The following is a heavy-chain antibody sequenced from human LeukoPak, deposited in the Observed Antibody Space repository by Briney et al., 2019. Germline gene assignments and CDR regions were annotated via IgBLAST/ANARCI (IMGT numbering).Heavy chain of an antibody. D-gene: IGHD2-2*01. J-gene: IGHJ4*02. CDR1: GGSFSSSFYY. Sequence: PSETLSLTCTVSGGSFSSSFYYWGWIRQPPGKGLEWIGSIYYSGSTYYNPSLKSRVTISVDTSKNQFSLKLSSVTAADTAVYYCARQGYCSSTSCYGPHNFDYWGQGTLVTVSS. V-gene: IGHV4-39*01. CDR3: ARQGYCSSTSCYGPHNFDY. CDR2: IYYSGST.